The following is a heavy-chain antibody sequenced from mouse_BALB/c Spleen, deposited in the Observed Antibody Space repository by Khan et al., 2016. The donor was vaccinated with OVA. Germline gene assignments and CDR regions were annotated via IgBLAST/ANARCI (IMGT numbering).Heavy chain of an antibody. CDR1: GYTFTNYI. D-gene: IGHD1-1*01. J-gene: IGHJ3*01. Sequence: VQLQQPGPVLVKPGASVKMSCKASGYTFTNYIVHWVQQKPGQGLEWIGYINPYNDGAKYNEKFKGKDTLTSDKSSSTAYMELSGLTSEDSAVYYCARDFGSSFWFAYWAHGTLVTVSA. CDR2: INPYNDGA. CDR3: ARDFGSSFWFAY. V-gene: IGHV1S136*01.